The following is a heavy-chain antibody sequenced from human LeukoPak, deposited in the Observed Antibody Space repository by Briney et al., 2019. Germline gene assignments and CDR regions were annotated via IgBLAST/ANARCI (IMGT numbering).Heavy chain of an antibody. CDR2: INSRGDKT. Sequence: GGSLRPSCAAAGFTFASSAMGWVPQAPGKGLEWVSGINSRGDKTYYADSVKGRFTISRDNSKNTLYLQMNGLRAEDTAVYHCVKKFYYYSVGYYAFDIWGQGTMVTVSS. J-gene: IGHJ3*02. CDR3: VKKFYYYSVGYYAFDI. D-gene: IGHD3-22*01. V-gene: IGHV3-23*01. CDR1: GFTFASSA.